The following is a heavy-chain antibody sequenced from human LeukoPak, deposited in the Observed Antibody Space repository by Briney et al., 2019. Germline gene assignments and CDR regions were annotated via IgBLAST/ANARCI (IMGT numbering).Heavy chain of an antibody. D-gene: IGHD3-22*01. CDR1: GYTFTGYY. Sequence: ASVTVSCKASGYTFTGYYMHWVRQAPGQGLEWMGWINPNSGGTNYAQKFQGRVTITRDTSISTAYMELSRLRSDDTAVYYCARIGGIYCDSSGYLPFDYWGQGTLVTVSS. V-gene: IGHV1-2*02. CDR3: ARIGGIYCDSSGYLPFDY. CDR2: INPNSGGT. J-gene: IGHJ4*02.